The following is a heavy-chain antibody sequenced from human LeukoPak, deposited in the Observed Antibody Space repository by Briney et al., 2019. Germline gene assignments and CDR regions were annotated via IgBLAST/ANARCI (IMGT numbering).Heavy chain of an antibody. J-gene: IGHJ6*04. V-gene: IGHV3-48*04. D-gene: IGHD3-10*02. CDR2: ISSSGSTI. CDR3: AELGITMIGGV. CDR1: GFTFSRCS. Sequence: GGSLRLSCSASGFTFSRCSMNWVRQAPGKGLEWVSYISSSGSTIYYADSVKGRFTISRHNAKNSLYLQMNSLRAEDTAVYYCAELGITMIGGVWGKGTTVTISS.